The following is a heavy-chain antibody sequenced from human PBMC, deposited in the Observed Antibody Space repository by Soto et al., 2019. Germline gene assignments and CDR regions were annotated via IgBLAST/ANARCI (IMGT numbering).Heavy chain of an antibody. CDR2: IYYSGST. CDR1: GGSISSGGYY. Sequence: TSETLSLTCTVSGGSISSGGYYWSWIRQHPGKGLEWIGYIYYSGSTYYNPSLKSRVTISVDTSKNQFSLKLSSVTAADTAVYYCARVGKYYDSSGYFPNFDYWGQGTLVTVSS. J-gene: IGHJ4*02. V-gene: IGHV4-30-4*08. CDR3: ARVGKYYDSSGYFPNFDY. D-gene: IGHD3-22*01.